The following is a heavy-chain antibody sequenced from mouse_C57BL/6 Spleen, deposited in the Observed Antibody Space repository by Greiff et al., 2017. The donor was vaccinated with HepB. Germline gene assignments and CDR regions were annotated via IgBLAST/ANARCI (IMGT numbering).Heavy chain of an antibody. CDR2: IHPNSGST. CDR1: GYTFTSYW. V-gene: IGHV1-64*01. Sequence: QVQLQQPGAELVKPGASVKLSCRASGYTFTSYWMHWVKQRPGQGLEWIGMIHPNSGSTNYNEKFKSKATLTVDKSSSTADMQLSSRTSEVSAVYYCARGITLTTVPIYYAMDYWGHGTSVTVSS. D-gene: IGHD1-1*01. CDR3: ARGITLTTVPIYYAMDY. J-gene: IGHJ4*01.